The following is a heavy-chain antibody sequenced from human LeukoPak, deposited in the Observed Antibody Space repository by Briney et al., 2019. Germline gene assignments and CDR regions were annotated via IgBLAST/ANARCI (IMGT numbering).Heavy chain of an antibody. CDR3: ARDASGDNWFDP. Sequence: PSETLSLTCTVSGGSISSSSYYWGWIRQPPGKGLEWIGSIYYSGSTYYNPSLKSRVTISVDTSKNQFSLKLSSVTAADTAVYYCARDASGDNWFDPWGQGTPVTVSS. J-gene: IGHJ5*02. V-gene: IGHV4-39*07. D-gene: IGHD2-8*02. CDR2: IYYSGST. CDR1: GGSISSSSYY.